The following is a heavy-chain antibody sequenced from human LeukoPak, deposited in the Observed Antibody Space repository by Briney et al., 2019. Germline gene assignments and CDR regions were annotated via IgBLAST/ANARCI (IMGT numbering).Heavy chain of an antibody. CDR2: ISGSGGST. CDR3: AKRGWFGELLISDY. D-gene: IGHD3-10*01. Sequence: GGSLRLSCAASGFTFSSYGMSWVRQAPGEVLEWVSAISGSGGSTYYADSVKGRFTISRDNSKNTLYLQMNSLRAEDTAVYYCAKRGWFGELLISDYWGQGTLVTVSS. CDR1: GFTFSSYG. J-gene: IGHJ4*02. V-gene: IGHV3-23*01.